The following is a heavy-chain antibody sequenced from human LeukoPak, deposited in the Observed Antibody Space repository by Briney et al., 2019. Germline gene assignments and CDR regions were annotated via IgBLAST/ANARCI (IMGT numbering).Heavy chain of an antibody. CDR3: AKAGIGVVGYFDY. J-gene: IGHJ4*02. CDR1: GFTFNSYA. V-gene: IGHV3-23*01. Sequence: PGGSLRLYCAASGFTFNSYAMSWVRQAPGKGLEWVSAIRGSGGGTYYADSVKGRFTISRDNSKNTLYLQMNSLRDEDTALYYCAKAGIGVVGYFDYWGQGTLVTVSS. D-gene: IGHD6-19*01. CDR2: IRGSGGGT.